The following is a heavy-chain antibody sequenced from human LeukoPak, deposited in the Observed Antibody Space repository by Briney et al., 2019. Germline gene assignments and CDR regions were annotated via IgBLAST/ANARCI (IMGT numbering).Heavy chain of an antibody. Sequence: GGSLRLSCAASGFTFSSYWMSWVRQAPGKGLEWVANIKQDGSEKYYVDSVKGRFTISRDSAKNSPYLQMNSLRAEDTAVYYCARDTSILGDAFDIWGQGTMVTVSS. CDR3: ARDTSILGDAFDI. J-gene: IGHJ3*02. V-gene: IGHV3-7*01. CDR1: GFTFSSYW. CDR2: IKQDGSEK.